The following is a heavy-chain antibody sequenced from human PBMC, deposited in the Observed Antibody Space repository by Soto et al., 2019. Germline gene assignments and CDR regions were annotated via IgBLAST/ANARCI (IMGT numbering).Heavy chain of an antibody. CDR1: GYTFTSYA. D-gene: IGHD3-22*01. J-gene: IGHJ4*02. Sequence: GASVKVSCKASGYTFTSYAMHWVRQAPGQRLEWMGWINAGNGNTKYSQKFQGRVTITRDTSASTAYMELSSLRSEVTAVYYCACSSGYYYVDYWGQGTLVTVSS. CDR3: ACSSGYYYVDY. CDR2: INAGNGNT. V-gene: IGHV1-3*01.